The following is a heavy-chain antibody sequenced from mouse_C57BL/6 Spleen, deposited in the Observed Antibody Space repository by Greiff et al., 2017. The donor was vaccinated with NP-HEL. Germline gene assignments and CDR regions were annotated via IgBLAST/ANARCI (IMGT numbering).Heavy chain of an antibody. CDR1: GYAFSSSW. CDR3: AREVTTYYYDY. Sequence: VKLQESGPELVKPGASVKISCKASGYAFSSSWMNWVKQRPGKGLEWIGRIYPGDGDTNYNGKFKGKATLTADKSSSTAYMQLSSLTSEDSAVYFCAREVTTYYYDYWGQGTTLTVSS. V-gene: IGHV1-82*01. J-gene: IGHJ2*01. D-gene: IGHD2-3*01. CDR2: IYPGDGDT.